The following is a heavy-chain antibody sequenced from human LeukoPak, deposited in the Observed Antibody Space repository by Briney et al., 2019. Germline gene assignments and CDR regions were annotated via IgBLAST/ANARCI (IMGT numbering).Heavy chain of an antibody. J-gene: IGHJ5*02. Sequence: GGSLRLACAASGISFSSHWMHWVRQAPGKGLVWVAHISRDGSSTTYADSVKGRFTISRDNAKNTLYLQMNSLRAEGTAVYYCLRDIYMGTNWYMGQGWFDPWGQGTLVTVSS. CDR3: LRDIYMGTNWYMGQGWFDP. D-gene: IGHD6-13*01. CDR1: GISFSSHW. V-gene: IGHV3-74*01. CDR2: ISRDGSST.